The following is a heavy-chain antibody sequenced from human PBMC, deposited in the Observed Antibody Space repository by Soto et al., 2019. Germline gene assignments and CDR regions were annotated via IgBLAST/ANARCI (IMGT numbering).Heavy chain of an antibody. Sequence: QVQLVESGGGVVQPGRSLRLSCAASGFTFSSYGMHWVRQAPGKGLEWVAVIWYDGSNKYYADSVKGRFTISRDNSKNTLYLQMNSLRAEDTAVYYCARSQWLVVRGEYYFDYWGQGTLVTVSS. CDR1: GFTFSSYG. J-gene: IGHJ4*02. CDR3: ARSQWLVVRGEYYFDY. CDR2: IWYDGSNK. D-gene: IGHD6-19*01. V-gene: IGHV3-33*01.